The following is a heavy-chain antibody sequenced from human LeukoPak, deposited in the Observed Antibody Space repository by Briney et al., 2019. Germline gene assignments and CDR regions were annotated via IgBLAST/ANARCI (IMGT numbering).Heavy chain of an antibody. CDR3: ARDSIHAY. CDR1: GFTFDDYA. J-gene: IGHJ4*02. Sequence: GGSLRLSCAASGFTFDDYAMHWVRQAPGKGLEWVSLISWDGGSTYYADSVKGRFTISRDNSKNSLYLQMNSLRAEDTAVYYCARDSIHAYWGQGTPVTVSS. CDR2: ISWDGGST. V-gene: IGHV3-43D*03.